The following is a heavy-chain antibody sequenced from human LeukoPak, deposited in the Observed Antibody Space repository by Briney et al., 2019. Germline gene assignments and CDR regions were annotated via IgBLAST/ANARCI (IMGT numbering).Heavy chain of an antibody. CDR1: GSSFTSYW. Sequence: HGESLKSSCKASGSSFTSYWIGWVRHPPGKGLEWVGIIYTGDSDTRYSPSFPGQVTSSADKSVSTAYLQWSSLKASDTAMYYCAGRAATGGVDYWGQGTLVTVSS. CDR3: AGRAATGGVDY. V-gene: IGHV5-51*01. J-gene: IGHJ4*02. CDR2: IYTGDSDT. D-gene: IGHD2-15*01.